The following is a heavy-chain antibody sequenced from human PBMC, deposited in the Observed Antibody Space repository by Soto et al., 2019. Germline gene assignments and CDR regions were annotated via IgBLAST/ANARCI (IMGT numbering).Heavy chain of an antibody. CDR1: GYSFTTYW. CDR3: ARRGSSWYNGMDV. CDR2: IYPGDSDT. J-gene: IGHJ6*02. D-gene: IGHD6-13*01. V-gene: IGHV5-51*01. Sequence: PVESLKISCKGSGYSFTTYWIGWVRQMPGKGLEWMGIIYPGDSDTRYSPSFQGQVTISADKSISTAYLQWSSLKASDTAMYYCARRGSSWYNGMDVWGQGTTVTVSS.